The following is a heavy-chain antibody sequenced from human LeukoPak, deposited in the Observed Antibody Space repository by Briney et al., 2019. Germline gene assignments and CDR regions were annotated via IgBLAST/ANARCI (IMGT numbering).Heavy chain of an antibody. CDR3: AKRVGGNYYDTS. V-gene: IGHV3-23*01. CDR1: GFTFSSYA. CDR2: ISGSGNIT. D-gene: IGHD3-22*01. Sequence: GGSLRLSCAASGFTFSSYAMSWVRQAPGKGLEWVSAISGSGNITFYADSVKGWFTISRDNSKNTLSLQMNSLRAEDTAIYYCAKRVGGNYYDTSGGQGTLVTVSS. J-gene: IGHJ4*02.